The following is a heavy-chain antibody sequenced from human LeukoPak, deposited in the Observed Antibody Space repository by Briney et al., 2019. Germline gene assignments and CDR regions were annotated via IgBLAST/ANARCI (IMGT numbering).Heavy chain of an antibody. D-gene: IGHD3-10*01. CDR1: GYTFTNYG. CDR3: ARHSVLLWFGELLYPYFDY. J-gene: IGHJ4*02. V-gene: IGHV1-18*01. CDR2: ISAYNGNT. Sequence: GASVKVSCKASGYTFTNYGITWVRQAPGQGLEWMGWISAYNGNTNYAQKLQDRVTMTTNTSTSTAYMEVRSLRSDDTAVYYCARHSVLLWFGELLYPYFDYWGQGTLVTVSS.